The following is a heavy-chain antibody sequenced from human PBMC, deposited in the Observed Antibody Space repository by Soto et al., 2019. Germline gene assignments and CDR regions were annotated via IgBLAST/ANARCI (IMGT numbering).Heavy chain of an antibody. CDR1: GYTFTSYG. D-gene: IGHD3-9*01. Sequence: QVQLVQSGAEVKKPGASVKVSCKASGYTFTSYGISWVRQAPGQGLEWMGWISANNGNTNYAQILQVRVTMTPDTSTSTAYMELRNLRSDDTAVYYCARAPGQYNDIFTGRDAFDIWGRGTMVTVSS. CDR2: ISANNGNT. CDR3: ARAPGQYNDIFTGRDAFDI. V-gene: IGHV1-18*01. J-gene: IGHJ3*02.